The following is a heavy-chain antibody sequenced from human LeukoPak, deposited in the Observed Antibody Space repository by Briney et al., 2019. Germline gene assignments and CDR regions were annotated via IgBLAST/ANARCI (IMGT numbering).Heavy chain of an antibody. V-gene: IGHV3-72*01. J-gene: IGHJ4*02. D-gene: IGHD3-10*01. CDR2: TRNKANSYST. CDR3: ARSYYYGGSTYYIDY. CDR1: GFTSSDHY. Sequence: GGSLRLSCAASGFTSSDHYFDWVRQAPRQDLEWVGRTRNKANSYSTDYAASAKGRFIISRDASKNSLYLQMNTLKTEGTAVYYCARSYYYGGSTYYIDYWGQGTLVTVSS.